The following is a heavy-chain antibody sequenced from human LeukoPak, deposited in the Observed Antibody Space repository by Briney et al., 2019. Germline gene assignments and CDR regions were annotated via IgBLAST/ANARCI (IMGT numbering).Heavy chain of an antibody. V-gene: IGHV1-46*01. J-gene: IGHJ3*02. CDR3: ARDNQWLAQVGAFDI. CDR2: INPSGGST. D-gene: IGHD6-19*01. CDR1: GYTFTGYY. Sequence: GASVKVSCKASGYTFTGYYMHWVRQAPGQGLEWMGWINPSGGSTSYAQKFQGRVTMTRDMSTSTVYMELSSLRSEDTAVYYCARDNQWLAQVGAFDIWGQGTMVTVSS.